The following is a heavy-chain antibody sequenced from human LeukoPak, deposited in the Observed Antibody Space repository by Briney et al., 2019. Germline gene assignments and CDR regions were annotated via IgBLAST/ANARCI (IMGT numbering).Heavy chain of an antibody. CDR3: ARDRKYYYHMDV. V-gene: IGHV4-4*07. Sequence: SETLSLTCIVSDGSISSYYWSWIRQPAGKGLEWIGRIQTSGSTNYNPSLKSRVTMSVDTSKNQFSLRLSSLTAADTALYYCARDRKYYYHMDVWGKGTTVTVSS. CDR1: DGSISSYY. J-gene: IGHJ6*03. D-gene: IGHD1-14*01. CDR2: IQTSGST.